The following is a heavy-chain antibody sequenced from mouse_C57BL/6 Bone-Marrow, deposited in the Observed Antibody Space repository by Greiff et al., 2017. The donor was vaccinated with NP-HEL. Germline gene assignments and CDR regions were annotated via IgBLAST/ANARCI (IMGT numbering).Heavy chain of an antibody. CDR2: IRSKSNNYAT. Sequence: EVKLMESGGGLVQPKGSLKLSCAASGFSFNTYAMNWVRQAPGKGLEWVARIRSKSNNYATYYADSVKDRFTISRDDSESMLYLQMNNLKTEDTAMYYCVRLGNSVAYWGQGTLVTVSA. V-gene: IGHV10-1*01. D-gene: IGHD2-1*01. CDR3: VRLGNSVAY. CDR1: GFSFNTYA. J-gene: IGHJ3*01.